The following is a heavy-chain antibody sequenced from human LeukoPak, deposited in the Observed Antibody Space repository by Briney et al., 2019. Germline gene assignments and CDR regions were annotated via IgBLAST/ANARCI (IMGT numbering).Heavy chain of an antibody. CDR1: EFNFRNYG. D-gene: IGHD3-3*01. CDR2: MWYDGDNK. V-gene: IGHV3-33*01. CDR3: ARGRSGHLWDYFDY. J-gene: IGHJ4*02. Sequence: PGGSLRLSCAASEFNFRNYGMHWVRQAPGKGLEWVAVMWYDGDNKYYVDSVKGRFTISRDNSKNTLYLQMNSLRAEDTAVYYCARGRSGHLWDYFDYWGQGTLVTVSS.